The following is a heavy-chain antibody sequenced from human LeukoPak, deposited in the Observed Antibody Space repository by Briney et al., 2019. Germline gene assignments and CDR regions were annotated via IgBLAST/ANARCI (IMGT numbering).Heavy chain of an antibody. CDR1: GGSISSGNYY. J-gene: IGHJ5*02. Sequence: SETLSLTCTVFGGSISSGNYYWSWIRQSPGKGLEWIGYIYYSGSVFYNPSLESRIIISLDTSKNQFSLKVTSLTAADSAVYYCARKTRTWSNWFDPWGQGTLVTVSS. D-gene: IGHD1-14*01. V-gene: IGHV4-30-4*01. CDR2: IYYSGSV. CDR3: ARKTRTWSNWFDP.